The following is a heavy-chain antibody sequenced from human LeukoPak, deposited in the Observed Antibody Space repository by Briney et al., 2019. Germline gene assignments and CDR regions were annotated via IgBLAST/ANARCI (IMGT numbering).Heavy chain of an antibody. V-gene: IGHV4-34*01. J-gene: IGHJ6*02. CDR3: ARITSDRAHKYGMDV. D-gene: IGHD1-14*01. CDR1: GGSFSGYY. Sequence: PSETLSHTCAVYGGSFSGYYWSWIRQPPGKGLEWIGEINHSGSTNYNPSLKSRVTISVDTSKNQFSLKLSSVTAADTAVYYCARITSDRAHKYGMDVWGQGTTVTVSS. CDR2: INHSGST.